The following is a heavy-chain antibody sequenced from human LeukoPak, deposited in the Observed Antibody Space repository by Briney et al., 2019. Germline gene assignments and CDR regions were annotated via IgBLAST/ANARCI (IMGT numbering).Heavy chain of an antibody. V-gene: IGHV1-46*01. J-gene: IGHJ4*02. CDR2: INPSGGST. CDR1: GYSFTGYY. D-gene: IGHD3-9*01. Sequence: ASVKVSCKASGYSFTGYYMHWVRQAPGQGLEWMGIINPSGGSTTYGQKFQGRVTMIRDTSTSTVYMELSSLRSEDTAVYYCARESPDYDILTGYYSDYWGQGTLVTVSS. CDR3: ARESPDYDILTGYYSDY.